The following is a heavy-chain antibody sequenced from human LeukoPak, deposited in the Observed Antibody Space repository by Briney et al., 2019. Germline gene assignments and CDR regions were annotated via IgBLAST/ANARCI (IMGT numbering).Heavy chain of an antibody. Sequence: GGSLRLSCAACGCAFSSYAMSWLRQAPGKGLEWVSTIHDDGGKSYYADSVKGRFTISRENSRNTLNLQMDGLRAEDTALYYCARDRRSQGRDTSASYFAPLDHWGQGTQVSAS. D-gene: IGHD3-10*01. CDR1: GCAFSSYA. CDR2: IHDDGGKS. CDR3: ARDRRSQGRDTSASYFAPLDH. V-gene: IGHV3-23*01. J-gene: IGHJ4*02.